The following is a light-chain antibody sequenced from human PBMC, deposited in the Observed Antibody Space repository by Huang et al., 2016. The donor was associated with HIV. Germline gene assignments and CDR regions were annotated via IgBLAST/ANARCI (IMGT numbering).Light chain of an antibody. CDR1: QSIISN. CDR2: GAS. Sequence: EIVMTQSPATLSVSPGERATLSCRASQSIISNVAWYQQKPGQAPRLLSYGASTRATGFPARFSGSGSGTEFTLTISSLQSEDFAVYYCQQYNNWPLTFGGGTKVEIK. V-gene: IGKV3-15*01. J-gene: IGKJ4*01. CDR3: QQYNNWPLT.